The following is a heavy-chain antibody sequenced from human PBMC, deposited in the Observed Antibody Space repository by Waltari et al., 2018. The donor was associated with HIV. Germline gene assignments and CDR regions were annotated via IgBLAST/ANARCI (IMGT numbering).Heavy chain of an antibody. CDR3: ARGGDSAKTGY. CDR2: IHPSGST. Sequence: QVQLQQWGAGLLKPSETLSLTCAVYGGSFSDYYWSWIRQPPGKGLEWIGEIHPSGSTNYNPSLKSRVTTSVDTSKNQFSLKLNSVTAADTAVYYCARGGDSAKTGYWGQG. V-gene: IGHV4-34*01. CDR1: GGSFSDYY. D-gene: IGHD1-26*01. J-gene: IGHJ4*02.